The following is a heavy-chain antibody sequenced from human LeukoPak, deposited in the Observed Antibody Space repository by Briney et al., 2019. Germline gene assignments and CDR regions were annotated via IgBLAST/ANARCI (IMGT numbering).Heavy chain of an antibody. CDR3: ASNFGYTGYYYYYMDV. D-gene: IGHD6-13*01. J-gene: IGHJ6*03. CDR1: GYTFTSYG. CDR2: ISAYNGNT. Sequence: GASVKVSCKASGYTFTSYGISWVRQAPGQGLERMGWISAYNGNTNYAQKLQGRVTMTTDTSTSTAYMELRSLRSDDTAVYYCASNFGYTGYYYYYMDVWGKGTTVTVSS. V-gene: IGHV1-18*01.